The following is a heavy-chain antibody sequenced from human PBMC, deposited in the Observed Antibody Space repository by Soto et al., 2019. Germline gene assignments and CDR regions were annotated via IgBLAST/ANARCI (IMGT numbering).Heavy chain of an antibody. V-gene: IGHV3-21*01. J-gene: IGHJ4*02. CDR2: ISSSSSYI. D-gene: IGHD6-19*01. Sequence: EVQLVESGGGLVKPGGSLRLSCAASGFTFSSYSMNWVRQAPGKGLEWVSSISSSSSYIYYADSVKGRFTISRDNAKNLLLLEMNSLRAEENAVYYCARGGWFADYWGKGTLVTVSS. CDR1: GFTFSSYS. CDR3: ARGGWFADY.